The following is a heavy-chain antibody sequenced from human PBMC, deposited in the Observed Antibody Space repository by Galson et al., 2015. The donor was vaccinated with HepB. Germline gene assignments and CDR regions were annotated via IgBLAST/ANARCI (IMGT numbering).Heavy chain of an antibody. CDR3: ARRGSSSWYRLAFDI. CDR2: IYPGDSDT. Sequence: QSGAEVKKPGESLKISCKGSGYSFTSYWIGWVRQMPGKGLEWMGIIYPGDSDTRYSPSFQGQVTISADKSISTAYLQWSSLKASDTAMYYCARRGSSSWYRLAFDIWGQGTMVTVSS. V-gene: IGHV5-51*01. D-gene: IGHD6-13*01. CDR1: GYSFTSYW. J-gene: IGHJ3*02.